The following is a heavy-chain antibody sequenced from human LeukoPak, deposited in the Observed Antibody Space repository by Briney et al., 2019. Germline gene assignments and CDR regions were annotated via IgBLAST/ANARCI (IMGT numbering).Heavy chain of an antibody. V-gene: IGHV1-3*01. CDR2: INAGNGNT. CDR3: ARDLGADQWLAPFDY. Sequence: ASVKVSCKASGYTFTSYAMHWVRQAPGQRLEWMGWINAGNGNTKYSQEFQGRVTMTTDTSTNTAYMELRSLRSDDTAVYYCARDLGADQWLAPFDYWGQGTLVTVSS. CDR1: GYTFTSYA. J-gene: IGHJ4*02. D-gene: IGHD6-19*01.